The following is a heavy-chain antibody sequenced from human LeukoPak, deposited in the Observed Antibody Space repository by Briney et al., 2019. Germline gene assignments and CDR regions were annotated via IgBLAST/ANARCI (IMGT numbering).Heavy chain of an antibody. J-gene: IGHJ6*03. V-gene: IGHV4-61*05. D-gene: IGHD5-12*01. Sequence: SETLSLTCTVSGGSISSSSYYWGWIRQPPGKGLEWIGYIYYSGSTNYNPSLKSRVTISVDTSKNQFSLKLSSVTAADTAVYYCARVSSVWIKDYYYYMDVWGKGTTVTVSS. CDR1: GGSISSSSYY. CDR2: IYYSGST. CDR3: ARVSSVWIKDYYYYMDV.